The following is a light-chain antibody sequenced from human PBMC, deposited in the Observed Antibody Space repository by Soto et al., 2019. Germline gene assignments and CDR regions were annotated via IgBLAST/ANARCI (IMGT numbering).Light chain of an antibody. CDR2: DAS. CDR3: QQRNNWPS. Sequence: PATLSVSPGERATLSCRASQSVSSYLAWYQQKPGQAPRLLIYDASNRATGIPARFSGSGSGTDFTLTISSLEPEDFAVYYCQQRNNWPSFGQGTRLEIK. CDR1: QSVSSY. V-gene: IGKV3-11*01. J-gene: IGKJ5*01.